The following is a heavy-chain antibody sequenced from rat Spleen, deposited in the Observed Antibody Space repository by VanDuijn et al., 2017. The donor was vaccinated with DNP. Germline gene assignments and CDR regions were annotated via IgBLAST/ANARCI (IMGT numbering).Heavy chain of an antibody. J-gene: IGHJ2*01. D-gene: IGHD4-2*01. CDR2: ISTSGEYT. V-gene: IGHV5S13*01. Sequence: EVHLVESGGGLVQPGRSLKLSCVASGFTFSKYGMAWVRQAPAKGLEWVASISTSGEYTHYRDSVKGRFTISRVNAKDTQYLQMDSLRAEDTATYYCARWSDYFDYWGQGVMVTVSS. CDR1: GFTFSKYG. CDR3: ARWSDYFDY.